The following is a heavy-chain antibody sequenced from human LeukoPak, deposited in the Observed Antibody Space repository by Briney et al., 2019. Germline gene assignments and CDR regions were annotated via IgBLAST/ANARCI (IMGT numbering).Heavy chain of an antibody. V-gene: IGHV3-23*01. J-gene: IGHJ3*02. CDR1: GFTLSSNC. D-gene: IGHD4/OR15-4a*01. CDR3: AKESTDYGDAFDI. Sequence: GGSLRLSCAVSGFTLSSNCISWVRHPAGKGLEWVAAISGSGGSTNYAEYVKGRFTITRDNSNSTLYLQMNSLRAEDTAVYYCAKESTDYGDAFDICGQGTMVTVSS. CDR2: ISGSGGST.